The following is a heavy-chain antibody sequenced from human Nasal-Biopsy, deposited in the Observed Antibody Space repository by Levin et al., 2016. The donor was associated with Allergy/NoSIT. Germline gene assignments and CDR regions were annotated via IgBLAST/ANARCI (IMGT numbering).Heavy chain of an antibody. CDR1: GFSLSIYW. CDR2: IKHGESAE. J-gene: IGHJ4*02. Sequence: GESLKISCAASGFSLSIYWMSWVRQAPGKGLEWVANIKHGESAEYYVDSVKGRFTISRDNAKNSVYLQMNSLRAEDTAVYYCARAEAARGDPSAYWGQGALVTVAS. D-gene: IGHD2-21*02. CDR3: ARAEAARGDPSAY. V-gene: IGHV3-7*01.